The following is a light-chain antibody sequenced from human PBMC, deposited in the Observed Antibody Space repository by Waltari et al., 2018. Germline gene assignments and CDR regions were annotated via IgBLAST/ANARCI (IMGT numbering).Light chain of an antibody. CDR1: QSVSKY. J-gene: IGKJ1*01. Sequence: GERATLSCRASQSVSKYLAWYQQKPGQAPRLLIYDASTRATGIPDRFSGSGSGTAFSLTLSRLESEVFAVYSCHKYVSFADPFCQGT. CDR3: HKYVSFADP. CDR2: DAS. V-gene: IGKV3-20*01.